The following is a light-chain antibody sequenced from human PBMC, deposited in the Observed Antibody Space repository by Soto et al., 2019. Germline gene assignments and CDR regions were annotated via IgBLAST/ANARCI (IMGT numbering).Light chain of an antibody. CDR1: QSVTSNS. Sequence: EIVLTQSPATLSLSPGERATLSCGASQSVTSNSLAWYQQKPGLAPRLLIYDTSSRAAGIPDRFSGSGSGTDFTLTISRLEPEDFAVSYCQQYGASPRTFGQGTKVEIK. J-gene: IGKJ1*01. V-gene: IGKV3D-20*01. CDR2: DTS. CDR3: QQYGASPRT.